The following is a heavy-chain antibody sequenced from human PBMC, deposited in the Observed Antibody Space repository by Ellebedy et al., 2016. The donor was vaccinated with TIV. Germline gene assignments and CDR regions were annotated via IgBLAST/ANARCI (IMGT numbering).Heavy chain of an antibody. Sequence: PGGSLRLSCVASASAFNTYSMNWVRQAPGKRLEWVASISSTSSFIHYADSVKGRFTISRDNAKNSVYLQMNSLRAGDTAVYYCARDFDTAPMKTIFDYWGHGTLVTVSS. V-gene: IGHV3-21*04. J-gene: IGHJ4*01. D-gene: IGHD5-18*01. CDR3: ARDFDTAPMKTIFDY. CDR1: ASAFNTYS. CDR2: ISSTSSFI.